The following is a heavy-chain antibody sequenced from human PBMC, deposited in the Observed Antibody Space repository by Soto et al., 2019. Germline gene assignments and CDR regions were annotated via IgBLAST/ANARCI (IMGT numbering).Heavy chain of an antibody. CDR3: ARDLKYSSSLKGRWFDP. Sequence: PGGSLRLSCAASGFTFSSYSMNWVRQAPGKGLEWVSSISSSSSYIYYADSVKGRFTISRDNAKNSLYLQMNSLRAEDTAVYYCARDLKYSSSLKGRWFDPWGQGTLVTVSP. V-gene: IGHV3-21*01. CDR1: GFTFSSYS. CDR2: ISSSSSYI. D-gene: IGHD6-6*01. J-gene: IGHJ5*02.